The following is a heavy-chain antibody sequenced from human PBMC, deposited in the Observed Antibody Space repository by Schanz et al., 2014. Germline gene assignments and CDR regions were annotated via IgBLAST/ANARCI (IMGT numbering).Heavy chain of an antibody. CDR3: AMGGYQLHQ. V-gene: IGHV3-74*01. Sequence: EVQPVESGGGLVQPGGSLRLSCAASGFTFSTYWMHWVRQAPGKGLVWVSHINSDGTTTTYADSVKGRFTISRDNAENTLYLQMNSLRVEDTAVYYCAMGGYQLHQWGQGTLVTVSS. J-gene: IGHJ4*02. CDR2: INSDGTTT. D-gene: IGHD1-7*01. CDR1: GFTFSTYW.